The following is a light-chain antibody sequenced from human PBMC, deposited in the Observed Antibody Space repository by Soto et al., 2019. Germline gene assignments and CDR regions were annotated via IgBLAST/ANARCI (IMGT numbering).Light chain of an antibody. V-gene: IGKV1-27*01. J-gene: IGKJ4*01. CDR2: AAS. CDR3: QKYNSPPLT. Sequence: DIQMTQSPSSLSASLGDRVTITCRASQGIGVYLAWFQQRPGRVPSLLIYAASTLQSGVPSRFSGSGSGTDFTLTIGSLQPEDVATYYCQKYNSPPLTFGGGTKVEIK. CDR1: QGIGVY.